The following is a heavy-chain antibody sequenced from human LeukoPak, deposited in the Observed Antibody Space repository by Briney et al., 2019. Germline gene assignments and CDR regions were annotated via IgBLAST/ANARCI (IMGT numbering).Heavy chain of an antibody. CDR2: IKQEGREK. CDR1: GFTLSSYW. CDR3: ASDRVLYYYGSGSHYFDY. Sequence: GGSLRLSCVASGFTLSSYWMGWVRQAPGKGREWVANIKQEGREKNYVDSVKGGFTLSRENATNSLYMQIQSVRPRDTGMYYCASDRVLYYYGSGSHYFDYWGQGTLVTVTS. J-gene: IGHJ4*02. V-gene: IGHV3-7*01. D-gene: IGHD3-10*01.